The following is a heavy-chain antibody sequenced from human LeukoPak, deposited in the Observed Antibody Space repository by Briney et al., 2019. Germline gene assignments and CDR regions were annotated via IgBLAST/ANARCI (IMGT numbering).Heavy chain of an antibody. CDR1: GGTFSSYA. D-gene: IGHD3-22*01. CDR2: IIPIFGTA. CDR3: AGKENLYYYDSSGYYLD. V-gene: IGHV1-69*13. J-gene: IGHJ4*02. Sequence: SVKVSCKASGGTFSSYAISWVRQAPGQGLEWMGGIIPIFGTANYAQKFQGRVTITADESTSTAYMELSSLGSEDTAVYYCAGKENLYYYDSSGYYLDWGQGTLVTVSS.